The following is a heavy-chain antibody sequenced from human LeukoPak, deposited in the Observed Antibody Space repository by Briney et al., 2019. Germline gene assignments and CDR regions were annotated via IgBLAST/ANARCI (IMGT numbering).Heavy chain of an antibody. CDR1: GFTFSSYG. CDR2: IASDGGSA. Sequence: GGSLRLSCAASGFTFSSYGMSWVRQAPGKGLEWVASIASDGGSAYYADSVKGRFTISRDNSKKALYLQIINLRAEDTAVYYCAKDPVVGAFPIDYWGQGTLVTVSS. V-gene: IGHV3-23*01. J-gene: IGHJ4*02. D-gene: IGHD2-15*01. CDR3: AKDPVVGAFPIDY.